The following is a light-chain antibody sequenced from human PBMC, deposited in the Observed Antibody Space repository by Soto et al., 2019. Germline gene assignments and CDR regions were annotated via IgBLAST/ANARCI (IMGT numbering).Light chain of an antibody. J-gene: IGLJ1*01. CDR1: SSDVGAYNY. CDR3: SSYTSATTYV. CDR2: DVS. V-gene: IGLV2-14*01. Sequence: QSALTQPASVSGSPGQSITISCTATSSDVGAYNYDSWYQQYPGEAHKVIIYDVSHRPAGVSNRFSGSKSGNTASLTISGLQTQDEADYYCSSYTSATTYVFGTGTKVTVL.